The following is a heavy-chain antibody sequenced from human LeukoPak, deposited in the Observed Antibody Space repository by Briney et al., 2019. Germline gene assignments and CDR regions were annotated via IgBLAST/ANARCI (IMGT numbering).Heavy chain of an antibody. V-gene: IGHV3-49*03. CDR3: TRAARYYDFWSGYQFPSLELDY. D-gene: IGHD3-3*01. CDR1: GFTFGDYA. CDR2: IRSKAYGGTT. Sequence: GGSLRLSCTASGFTFGDYAMSWFRQAPGKGLEWVGFIRSKAYGGTTEYAASVKGRFTISRDDSKSIAYLQMNSLKTEDTAVYYCTRAARYYDFWSGYQFPSLELDYWGQGTLVTVSS. J-gene: IGHJ4*02.